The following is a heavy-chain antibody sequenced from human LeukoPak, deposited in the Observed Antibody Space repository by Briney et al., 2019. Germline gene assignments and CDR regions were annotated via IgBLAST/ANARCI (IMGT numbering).Heavy chain of an antibody. CDR3: AREYITSTGRNVFDI. D-gene: IGHD1-1*01. V-gene: IGHV3-11*05. Sequence: GGSLRLSCAGSGFTFSDYYKSWIRQAPGKGLEWVSYISGSSIYTNYADSVKGRVTISRDNAKRSLYLQMKSLRAEHTAVYYCAREYITSTGRNVFDIWGQGTMVTVSS. J-gene: IGHJ3*02. CDR2: ISGSSIYT. CDR1: GFTFSDYY.